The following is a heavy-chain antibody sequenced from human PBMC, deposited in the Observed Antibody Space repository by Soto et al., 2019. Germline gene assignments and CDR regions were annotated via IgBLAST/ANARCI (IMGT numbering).Heavy chain of an antibody. CDR3: ARISCKGGSCYFDFDH. CDR1: GYSFKDHY. Sequence: ASVKVSCKASGYSFKDHYMRWVRQAPGRGLEWVGIINPSGEHTNYAQQFRGRVAMTRDTSTSTAYMELRSLRSEDTAVYFCARISCKGGSCYFDFDHWGQGTLVTVSS. J-gene: IGHJ4*02. CDR2: INPSGEHT. V-gene: IGHV1-46*02. D-gene: IGHD2-15*01.